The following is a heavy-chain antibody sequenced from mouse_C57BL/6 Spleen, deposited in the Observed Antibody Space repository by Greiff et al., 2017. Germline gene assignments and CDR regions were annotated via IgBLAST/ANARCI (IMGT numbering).Heavy chain of an antibody. Sequence: VQLQQSGAELVKPGASVKLSCKASGYTFTSYWMHWVKQRPGQGLEWIGMIHPNSGSTNYNEKFKSKATLTVDKSSSTAYMQLSSLTSEDSAVYYCASVYYDYDGDYFDYWGQGTTLTVSS. J-gene: IGHJ2*01. D-gene: IGHD2-4*01. CDR1: GYTFTSYW. V-gene: IGHV1-64*01. CDR3: ASVYYDYDGDYFDY. CDR2: IHPNSGST.